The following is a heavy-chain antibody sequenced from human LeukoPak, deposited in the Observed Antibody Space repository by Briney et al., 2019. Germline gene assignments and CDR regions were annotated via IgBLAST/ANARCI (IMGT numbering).Heavy chain of an antibody. J-gene: IGHJ4*02. CDR3: ARGIAAAGTPLEFDY. V-gene: IGHV1-8*01. D-gene: IGHD6-13*01. CDR1: GYTFTSYD. CDR2: MNPNSGNT. Sequence: ASVKVSCKASGYTFTSYDINWVRQATGRGLEWMGWMNPNSGNTGYAQKFQGRVTMTRNTSISTAYMELSSLRSEGTAVYYCARGIAAAGTPLEFDYWGQGTPVTVSS.